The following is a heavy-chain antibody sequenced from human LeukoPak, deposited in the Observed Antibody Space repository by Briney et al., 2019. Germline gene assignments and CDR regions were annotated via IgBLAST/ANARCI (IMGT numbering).Heavy chain of an antibody. CDR2: IYPGDSDT. V-gene: IGHV5-51*01. CDR1: GYSFNNFW. J-gene: IGHJ4*02. D-gene: IGHD4-17*01. CDR3: ARLRTYGDYALNY. Sequence: GESLKVSCRGSGYSFNNFWIGWVRQMPEKGLEWMGIIYPGDSDTRYSPSFQGQVAISADKSISTAYLQWSSLKASDSAMYYCARLRTYGDYALNYWGQGTLVTVSS.